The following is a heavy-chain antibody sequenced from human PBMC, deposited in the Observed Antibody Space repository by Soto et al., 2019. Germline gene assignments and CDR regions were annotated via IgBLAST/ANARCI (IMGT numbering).Heavy chain of an antibody. Sequence: NPSETLSLTCAVYGGSFSGYYWSWIRQPPGKGLEWIGEINHSGSTNYNPSLKSRVTISVDTSKNQFSLKLSSVTAADTAVYYCARGALIQLWLYRYYYYGMDVWGQGTTVTVSS. D-gene: IGHD5-18*01. CDR3: ARGALIQLWLYRYYYYGMDV. V-gene: IGHV4-34*01. J-gene: IGHJ6*02. CDR2: INHSGST. CDR1: GGSFSGYY.